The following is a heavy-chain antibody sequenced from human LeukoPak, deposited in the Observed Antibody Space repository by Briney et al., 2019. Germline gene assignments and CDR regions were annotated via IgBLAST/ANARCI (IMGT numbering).Heavy chain of an antibody. CDR2: IYYSGST. V-gene: IGHV4-31*03. CDR3: ARVRGVISKTSFDY. CDR1: GGSISSGGYY. Sequence: SQTLSLTCTVSGGSISSGGYYWSWIRQHPGKGLEWIGHIYYSGSTYYNPSLKSRVTISEDTSKNQFALKLSSVTAADTAVYYCARVRGVISKTSFDYWGQGTLVSVSS. J-gene: IGHJ4*02. D-gene: IGHD3-10*01.